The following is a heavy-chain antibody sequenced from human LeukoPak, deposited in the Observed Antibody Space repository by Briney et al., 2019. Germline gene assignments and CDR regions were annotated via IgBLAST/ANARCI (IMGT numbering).Heavy chain of an antibody. CDR2: IYYTGTT. Sequence: SETVSLTCTVSGGSISSYYWSWIRQPPGKALEWIGFIYYTGTTNCNPSLKSRVTMSVDTSKNHFSLNLSSVTAADTAVYYCAARRDGYNNWYFDLWGRGTLVTVSS. CDR3: AARRDGYNNWYFDL. V-gene: IGHV4-59*01. D-gene: IGHD5-24*01. CDR1: GGSISSYY. J-gene: IGHJ2*01.